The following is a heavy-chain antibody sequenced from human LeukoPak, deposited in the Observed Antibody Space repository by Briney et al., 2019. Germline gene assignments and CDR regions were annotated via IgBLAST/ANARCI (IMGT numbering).Heavy chain of an antibody. CDR1: GFTFGEYA. J-gene: IGHJ4*02. Sequence: GRSLRLSCTVSGFTFGEYAMKWVRQAPGKGLEWVGCIRSKAYGGTTEYAASVKGRFIISRDDSKSIAYLQMNSLKTEDTAVYYCIRELWNSGYENYFGYWGQGTLVTVSS. V-gene: IGHV3-49*04. CDR3: IRELWNSGYENYFGY. CDR2: IRSKAYGGTT. D-gene: IGHD6-25*01.